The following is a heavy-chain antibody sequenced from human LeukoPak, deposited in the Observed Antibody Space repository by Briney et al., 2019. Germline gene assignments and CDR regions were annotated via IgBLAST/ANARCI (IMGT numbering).Heavy chain of an antibody. J-gene: IGHJ4*02. CDR1: GFNFRMFA. CDR3: AKYTSDPTLEAYYFDS. V-gene: IGHV3-23*01. Sequence: GGSLRLSCAASGFNFRMFAMSWVRQAPGKGLRWVSTLSGSGANTFYADPVKGRFTITRDNSKNTLFLQMNSLRAEDTAPYYCAKYTSDPTLEAYYFDSWGQGTLVTVSS. D-gene: IGHD3-3*01. CDR2: LSGSGANT.